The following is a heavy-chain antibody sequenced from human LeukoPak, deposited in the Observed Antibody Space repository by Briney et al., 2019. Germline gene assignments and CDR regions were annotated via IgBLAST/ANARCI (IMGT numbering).Heavy chain of an antibody. V-gene: IGHV1-2*02. J-gene: IGHJ4*02. CDR2: INPNSGGT. CDR1: GYTFTGYY. D-gene: IGHD5-18*01. CDR3: ARVKSPSYGYSVFDY. Sequence: ASVKVSCKASGYTFTGYYMHWVRQAPGQGLEWMGWINPNSGGTNYAQKLQGRVTMTRDTSISTAYMELSRLRSDDTAVYYCARVKSPSYGYSVFDYWGQGTLVTVSS.